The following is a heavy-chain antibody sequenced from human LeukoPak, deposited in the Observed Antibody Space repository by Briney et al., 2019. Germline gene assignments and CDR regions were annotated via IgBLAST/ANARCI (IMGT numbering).Heavy chain of an antibody. CDR1: GITLSNYG. J-gene: IGHJ4*02. CDR3: AKRGVVIRVFLVGFHKEAYYFDS. CDR2: LSGSGGGT. V-gene: IGHV3-23*01. D-gene: IGHD3-10*01. Sequence: GGSLRLSCAVSGITLSNYGMSWVRQAPGKGLEWVAGLSGSGGGTNYAGSVKGRFTISRDNPKNTLYLQMNSLRAEDTAVYFCAKRGVVIRVFLVGFHKEAYYFDSWGQGALVTVSS.